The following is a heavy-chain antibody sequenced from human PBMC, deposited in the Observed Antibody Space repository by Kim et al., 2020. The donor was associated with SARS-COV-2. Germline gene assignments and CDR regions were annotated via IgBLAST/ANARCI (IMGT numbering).Heavy chain of an antibody. CDR3: AREGGLLWFRELLSYYGMDV. CDR2: INTNTGNP. CDR1: GYTFTSYA. V-gene: IGHV7-4-1*02. Sequence: ASVKVSCKASGYTFTSYAMNWVRQAPGQGLEWMGWINTNTGNPTYAQGFTGRFVFSLDTSVSTAYLQISSLKAEDTAVYYCAREGGLLWFRELLSYYGMDVWGQGTTVTVSS. D-gene: IGHD3-10*01. J-gene: IGHJ6*02.